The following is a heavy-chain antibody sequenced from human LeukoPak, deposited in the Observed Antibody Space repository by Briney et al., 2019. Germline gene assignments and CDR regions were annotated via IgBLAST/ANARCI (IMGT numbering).Heavy chain of an antibody. CDR3: ARDASKINFDY. CDR2: ITTSTGKP. Sequence: ASVKVSCKASGYTFTVYSINWLRQAPGQGLEWMGWITTSTGKPTYAQGFTGRFVFSLDTSVSTIYLHINSLKAEDTAVYYCARDASKINFDYWGQGSLVTVSS. D-gene: IGHD5/OR15-5a*01. V-gene: IGHV7-4-1*02. CDR1: GYTFTVYS. J-gene: IGHJ4*02.